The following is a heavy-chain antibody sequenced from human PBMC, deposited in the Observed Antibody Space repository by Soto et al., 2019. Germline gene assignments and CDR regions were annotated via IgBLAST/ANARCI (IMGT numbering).Heavy chain of an antibody. CDR1: GDSLSSGGHY. CDR3: ARVDYRGYFAILTDY. V-gene: IGHV4-31*03. CDR2: IYDSVNT. J-gene: IGHJ4*02. D-gene: IGHD4-4*01. Sequence: SETLSLTCTVSGDSLSSGGHYWSWIRQHPGKGLEWIGHIYDSVNTYYSPSLRSRVTISADMSKNQFSLNLRSVTAADTAVYYCARVDYRGYFAILTDYWGQGTLVTVSS.